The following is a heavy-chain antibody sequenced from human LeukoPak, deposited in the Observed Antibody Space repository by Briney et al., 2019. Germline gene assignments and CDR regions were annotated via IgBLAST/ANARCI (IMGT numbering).Heavy chain of an antibody. CDR2: INWNGDST. V-gene: IGHV3-20*04. CDR1: GFTFDDYG. D-gene: IGHD2-2*01. Sequence: GGSLRLSCAASGFTFDDYGMTWVRQAPGKGLEWVSSINWNGDSTGYADSVKGRFTISRDNAKNSLYLQMNSLRAEDTALYYCARDPCSSTGCYPYWGQGTLVTVSS. CDR3: ARDPCSSTGCYPY. J-gene: IGHJ4*02.